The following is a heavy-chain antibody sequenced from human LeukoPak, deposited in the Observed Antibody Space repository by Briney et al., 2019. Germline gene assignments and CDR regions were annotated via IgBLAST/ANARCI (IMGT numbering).Heavy chain of an antibody. CDR3: ARSLAAALGV. Sequence: GGSLRLSCAASGFTFSSYSMNWVRQAPGKGLEWVSSISSSSSYIYYADSVKGRFTISRDNAKNSLYLQMNSLRTEDTAVYYCARSLAAALGVWGKGTTVTVSS. D-gene: IGHD6-13*01. V-gene: IGHV3-21*01. J-gene: IGHJ6*04. CDR1: GFTFSSYS. CDR2: ISSSSSYI.